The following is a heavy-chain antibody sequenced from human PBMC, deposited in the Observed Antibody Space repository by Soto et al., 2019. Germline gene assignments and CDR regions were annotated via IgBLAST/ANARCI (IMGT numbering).Heavy chain of an antibody. Sequence: ASVKVSCKASGYTFTGYYMHWVRQAPGQGLEWMGWINPNSGGTNYAQKFQGWVTMTRDTSISTAYMELSRLRSDDTALYYCARPSIPATAISDFDYWGQGTLVTVSS. CDR1: GYTFTGYY. J-gene: IGHJ4*02. CDR2: INPNSGGT. D-gene: IGHD2-2*02. CDR3: ARPSIPATAISDFDY. V-gene: IGHV1-2*04.